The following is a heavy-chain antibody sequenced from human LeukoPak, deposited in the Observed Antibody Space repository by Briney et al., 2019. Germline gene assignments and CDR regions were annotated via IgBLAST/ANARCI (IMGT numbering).Heavy chain of an antibody. Sequence: ASVKVSCKASGYTFINFYIHWVRQAPGQGLEWMGLINPSGGGASYGQKFQGRVTMTRDTSTSTVYMELRSLTSEDTAVYYCARGAAELEILEFWGQGTQVTVSS. CDR1: GYTFINFY. D-gene: IGHD3-3*02. CDR3: ARGAAELEILEF. J-gene: IGHJ1*01. V-gene: IGHV1-46*01. CDR2: INPSGGGA.